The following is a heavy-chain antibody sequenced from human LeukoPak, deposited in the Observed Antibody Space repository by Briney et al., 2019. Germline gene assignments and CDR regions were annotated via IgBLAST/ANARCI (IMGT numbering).Heavy chain of an antibody. V-gene: IGHV1-2*02. D-gene: IGHD3-22*01. Sequence: ASVNVSFKASVYTFTGYYIHWVRQAPGQGLEWMGWINPNSGGTNYAQKFQGRVTMTRDTSISTAYMELRRLRSDDRAVYYCARGPPTIVVVITTGDFDSWGQGTLVTVSS. J-gene: IGHJ4*02. CDR3: ARGPPTIVVVITTGDFDS. CDR1: VYTFTGYY. CDR2: INPNSGGT.